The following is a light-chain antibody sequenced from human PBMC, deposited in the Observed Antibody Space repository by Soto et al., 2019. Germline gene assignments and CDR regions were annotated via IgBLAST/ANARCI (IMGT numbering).Light chain of an antibody. CDR1: SSNIGSNY. CDR2: RNN. CDR3: AVWDDSVVVV. J-gene: IGLJ2*01. V-gene: IGLV1-47*01. Sequence: QPVLTQPPSASGTPGQRVTISCSGSSSNIGSNYVYWYQQLPGTAPKLLIYRNNQRPLGVPDRFSGSNSGTSASLAISGLRSEDEADYYCAVWDDSVVVVFGVGTKLAVL.